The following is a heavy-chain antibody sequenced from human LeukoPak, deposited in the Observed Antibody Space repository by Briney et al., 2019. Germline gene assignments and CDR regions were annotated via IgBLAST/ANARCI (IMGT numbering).Heavy chain of an antibody. J-gene: IGHJ4*02. CDR3: ARTRYGSGSYTYLDY. CDR2: ISSSGSTI. V-gene: IGHV3-48*04. CDR1: GFTFSSYW. Sequence: GGSLRLSCAASGFTFSSYWMSRVRQAPGKGLEWVSYISSSGSTIYYADSVKGRFTISRDNAKNSLYLQMNSLRAEDTAVYYCARTRYGSGSYTYLDYWGQGTLVTVSS. D-gene: IGHD3-10*01.